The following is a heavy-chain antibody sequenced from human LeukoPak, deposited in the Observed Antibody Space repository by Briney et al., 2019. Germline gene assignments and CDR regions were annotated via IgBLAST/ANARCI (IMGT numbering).Heavy chain of an antibody. CDR1: GGSISTTSNS. V-gene: IGHV4-39*01. D-gene: IGHD3-10*01. J-gene: IGHJ4*02. CDR2: IYYGGSP. CDR3: ARRDIMVRGVTH. Sequence: PSETLSLTCNVSGGSISTTSNSWGWAWIRQRPGKGLEWIGSIYYGGSPYYNPSLKGRVTISVDTSKNQFSLKLSSVTAADTAVYYCARRDIMVRGVTHWGQGTLVTVSS.